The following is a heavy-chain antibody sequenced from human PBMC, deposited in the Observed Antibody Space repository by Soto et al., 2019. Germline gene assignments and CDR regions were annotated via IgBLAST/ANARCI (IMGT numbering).Heavy chain of an antibody. CDR2: IIPIFGTA. D-gene: IGHD6-6*01. J-gene: IGHJ6*02. CDR3: ARRMPDSSSSSSGYYYYSMDV. V-gene: IGHV1-69*01. CDR1: GGTFSSYA. Sequence: QVQLVQSGAEVKKPGSSVKVSCKASGGTFSSYAISWVRQAPGQGLEWMGGIIPIFGTANYAQKFQGRVTITADESTSTAYMELSSLRSEDTAVYYCARRMPDSSSSSSGYYYYSMDVWGQGTTVTVYS.